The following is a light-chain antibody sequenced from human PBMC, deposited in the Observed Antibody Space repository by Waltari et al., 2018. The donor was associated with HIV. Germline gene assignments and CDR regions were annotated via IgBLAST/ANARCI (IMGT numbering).Light chain of an antibody. CDR2: NNE. CDR3: AAWDDSLLYF. J-gene: IGLJ1*01. CDR1: SSNIGSNT. V-gene: IGLV1-44*01. Sequence: QSVLTQPPSASGTPGQRVTNSCSGSSSNIGSNTVNWYQQLPGTAPKLLSYNNELLPSGVPVRFSGSKSGTSASLSISGLQSEDEADYYCAAWDDSLLYFFGSGTKVTVL.